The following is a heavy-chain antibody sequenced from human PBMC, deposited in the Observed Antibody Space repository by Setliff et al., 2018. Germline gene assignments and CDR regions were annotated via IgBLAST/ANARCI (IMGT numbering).Heavy chain of an antibody. CDR2: TSSNSNYI. J-gene: IGHJ4*02. Sequence: GGSLSLSCVASGFNLHVYTMEWVRQAPGKGLDWVSSTSSNSNYIYTADSLKGRLTVSRDNAKNSLYLQLDSLTADDTAVYYCARGSLSGTTYPSDYWGQGTLVTVSS. CDR3: ARGSLSGTTYPSDY. CDR1: GFNLHVYT. V-gene: IGHV3-21*01. D-gene: IGHD1-7*01.